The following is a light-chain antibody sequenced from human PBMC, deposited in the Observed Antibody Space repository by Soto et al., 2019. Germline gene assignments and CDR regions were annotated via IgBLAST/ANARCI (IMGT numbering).Light chain of an antibody. V-gene: IGKV3-20*01. CDR1: QSVSSNF. CDR2: GAA. CDR3: RQYGRSQEVA. Sequence: EIEMTQSPDTLYVSPWEGATLSCRASQSVSSNFLAWYQEKPGQGPRLLIYGAATRATGIPDRFSGSGSATDFTLTISRLDPEDFVVYYCRQYGRSQEVAVGGGTKVDI. J-gene: IGKJ4*01.